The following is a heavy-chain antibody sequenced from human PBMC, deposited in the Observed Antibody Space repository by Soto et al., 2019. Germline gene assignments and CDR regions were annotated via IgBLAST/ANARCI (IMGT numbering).Heavy chain of an antibody. CDR3: ARDPHGYYDILTGYYSPMDV. CDR1: GFTFSSYS. V-gene: IGHV3-48*01. CDR2: ISSSSSTI. D-gene: IGHD3-9*01. Sequence: GGSLRLSCAASGFTFSSYSMNWVRQAPGKGLEWVSYISSSSSTIYYADSVKGRFTISRDNAKNSLYLQMNSLRAEDTAVYYCARDPHGYYDILTGYYSPMDVWGKGTTVTVSS. J-gene: IGHJ6*03.